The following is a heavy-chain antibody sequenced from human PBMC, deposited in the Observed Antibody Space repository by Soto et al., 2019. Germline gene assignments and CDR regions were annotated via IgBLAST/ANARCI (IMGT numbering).Heavy chain of an antibody. J-gene: IGHJ4*02. Sequence: QIQLLQSGAEVKKPGASVKVTCKASGYTFRNFGISWVRQAPGQGLEWMGWISDYNANANYAQKFQGRLTMTADTPTSTAYMELRSLRSDDTAVYYCARENSYFDYWGQGTLVTVSS. CDR3: ARENSYFDY. CDR2: ISDYNANA. CDR1: GYTFRNFG. V-gene: IGHV1-18*01.